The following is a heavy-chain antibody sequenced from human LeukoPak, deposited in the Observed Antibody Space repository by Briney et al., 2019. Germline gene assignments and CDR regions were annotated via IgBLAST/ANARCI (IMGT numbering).Heavy chain of an antibody. CDR2: INPNSGGT. CDR1: GYTFTGYY. J-gene: IGHJ4*02. D-gene: IGHD5-18*01. V-gene: IGHV1-2*02. CDR3: ASSSGYGYGFHGIDY. Sequence: ASVKVSCKASGYTFTGYYMHWVRQAPGQGLEWMGWINPNSGGTNYAQKFQGRVTMTRDTSISTAYMELSRLRSEDTAVYYCASSSGYGYGFHGIDYCGEGALFTVSS.